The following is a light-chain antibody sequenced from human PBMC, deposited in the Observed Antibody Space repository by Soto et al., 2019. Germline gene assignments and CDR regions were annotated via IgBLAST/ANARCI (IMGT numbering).Light chain of an antibody. J-gene: IGKJ1*01. CDR1: QSVSSNY. V-gene: IGKV3-20*01. Sequence: EIVLTQSPGTLSLSPGERATLSCRSSQSVSSNYLAWYPQKPDQAPGLVIYDVSGRATGIPDRFSGSGSGTDFTLTVSRLVPEDVAVYYCQQYGSAPTFGQGTKVEIK. CDR3: QQYGSAPT. CDR2: DVS.